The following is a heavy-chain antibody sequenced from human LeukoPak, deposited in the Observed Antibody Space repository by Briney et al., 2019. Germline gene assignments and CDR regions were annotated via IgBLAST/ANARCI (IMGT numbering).Heavy chain of an antibody. CDR3: EREGAVRGYYFDY. Sequence: PGGSLRLSCAASGFTFSSYEMNWVRQAPGKGLEWVSYISSSGSIIYYADSVKGRFTISRDNAKNSLYLQMNSLRAEDTAVYYCEREGAVRGYYFDYWGQGTLVTVSS. CDR2: ISSSGSII. J-gene: IGHJ4*02. V-gene: IGHV3-48*03. CDR1: GFTFSSYE. D-gene: IGHD1-26*01.